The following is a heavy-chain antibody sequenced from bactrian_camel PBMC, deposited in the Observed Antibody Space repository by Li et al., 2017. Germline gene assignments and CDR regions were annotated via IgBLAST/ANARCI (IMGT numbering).Heavy chain of an antibody. CDR2: ISWTTEDT. CDR3: ATAHGTKVAGHPEWGFGY. D-gene: IGHD6*01. CDR1: GYRYTLYY. Sequence: HVQLVESGGGLVQPGESLRLSCAASGYRYTLYYCMGWIRQAPGKGLEWVSTISWTTEDTNYADSVRGQFTISRDNAKNTVYLQMNSLKPEDTAVYYCATAHGTKVAGHPEWGFGYWGQGTQVTVS. V-gene: IGHV3-2*01. J-gene: IGHJ6*01.